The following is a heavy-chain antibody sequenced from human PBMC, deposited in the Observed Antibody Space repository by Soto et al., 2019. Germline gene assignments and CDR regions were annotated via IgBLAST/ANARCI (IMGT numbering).Heavy chain of an antibody. V-gene: IGHV1-18*01. CDR3: ARGRYCTNGVCYSNWFDP. CDR1: GYTFTSYG. CDR2: ISAYNGNT. Sequence: GASVKVSCKASGYTFTSYGISWVRQAPGQGLEWMGWISAYNGNTNYAQKLQGRVTMTTDTSTSTAYMELRSLRSDDTAVYYCARGRYCTNGVCYSNWFDPWGQGTLVTVSS. D-gene: IGHD2-8*01. J-gene: IGHJ5*02.